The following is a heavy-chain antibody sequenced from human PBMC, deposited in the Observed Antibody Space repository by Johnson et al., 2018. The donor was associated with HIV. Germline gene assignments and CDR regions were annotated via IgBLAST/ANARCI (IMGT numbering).Heavy chain of an antibody. CDR2: IYSGDTT. CDR1: GFTVNGNY. J-gene: IGHJ3*01. V-gene: IGHV3-66*02. CDR3: ASDGWELLGVAAFDV. Sequence: VQLVESGGGLVQPGGSLRLSCAVSGFTVNGNYMSWVRQAPGKGLEWVPVIYSGDTTYYADSVKGRFTISRDTSKNTLYLQMNSLRPEDTAVYYCASDGWELLGVAAFDVWGQGTLVTVSS. D-gene: IGHD1-26*01.